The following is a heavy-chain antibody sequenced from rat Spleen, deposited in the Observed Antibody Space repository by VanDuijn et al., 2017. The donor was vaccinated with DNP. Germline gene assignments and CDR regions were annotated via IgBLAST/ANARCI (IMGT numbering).Heavy chain of an antibody. CDR1: GFSLRNYH. CDR3: ARDPFNAGFDY. CDR2: MWSYGDT. D-gene: IGHD4-3*01. V-gene: IGHV2-32*01. Sequence: QVQLKESGPGLVQPSQTLSLACTVSGFSLRNYHVHWIRQPSGRGLEWMGVMWSYGDTSYNSGLKSRLSISRDTSKSHVFLKMTSLQTEDTATYYCARDPFNAGFDYWGQGVMVTVSS. J-gene: IGHJ2*01.